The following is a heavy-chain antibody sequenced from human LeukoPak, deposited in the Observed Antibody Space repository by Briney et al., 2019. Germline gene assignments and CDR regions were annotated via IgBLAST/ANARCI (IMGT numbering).Heavy chain of an antibody. CDR2: VHKSGST. V-gene: IGHV4-4*02. D-gene: IGHD1-26*01. CDR1: TDSITSNW. CDR3: AKEIVGAPTPGAY. Sequence: SETLSLTCAVSTDSITSNWWSWVRQPPGKGLEWIGEVHKSGSTNYYPSLQSRVTISIDKSKNRIALELTSVTAADTAVYYCAKEIVGAPTPGAYWGQGILVTVSS. J-gene: IGHJ4*02.